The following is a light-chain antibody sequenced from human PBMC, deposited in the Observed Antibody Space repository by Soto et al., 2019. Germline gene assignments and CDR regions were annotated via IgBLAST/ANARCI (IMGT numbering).Light chain of an antibody. Sequence: DIPMTQSPSTLSASVGDRVTITCRASQSITSWLAWYQQKPGKAPKLLIYKASSLESGVPSRFSGSGSGTEFTLTISSLQHDDLATYYCQQYKSPPWTFGQGTKVEIK. J-gene: IGKJ1*01. V-gene: IGKV1-5*03. CDR1: QSITSW. CDR2: KAS. CDR3: QQYKSPPWT.